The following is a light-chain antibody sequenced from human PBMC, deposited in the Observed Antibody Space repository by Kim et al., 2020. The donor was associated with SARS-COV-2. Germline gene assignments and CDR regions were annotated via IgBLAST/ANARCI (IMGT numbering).Light chain of an antibody. CDR3: QVWDSSSDWV. CDR2: YDS. J-gene: IGLJ3*02. CDR1: NIGSKS. Sequence: APGKTARITCGGNNIGSKSVHWYQLKPGQAPVLVIYYDSDRPSGIPERFSGSNSGNTATLTISRVEAGDEADYYCQVWDSSSDWVFGGGTQLTVL. V-gene: IGLV3-21*04.